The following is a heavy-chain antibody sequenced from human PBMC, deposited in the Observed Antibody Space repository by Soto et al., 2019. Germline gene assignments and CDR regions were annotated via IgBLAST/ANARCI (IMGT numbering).Heavy chain of an antibody. CDR2: IYYNGSA. V-gene: IGHV4-59*01. J-gene: IGHJ4*02. CDR3: AKGDIVVVPAAPYSSSSEGPFDY. D-gene: IGHD2-2*01. CDR1: GASLSLLY. Sequence: PSETLSLTCTVSGASLSLLYWSWVRQSPGKGLEWIGYIYYNGSATYNPSFRSRVTIAIDTSKSQFSLRLTSVTAADTAVYYCAKGDIVVVPAAPYSSSSEGPFDYWGQGTLVTVSS.